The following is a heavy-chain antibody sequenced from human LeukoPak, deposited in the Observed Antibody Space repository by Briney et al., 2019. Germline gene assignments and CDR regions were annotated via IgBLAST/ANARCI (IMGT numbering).Heavy chain of an antibody. J-gene: IGHJ5*02. V-gene: IGHV3-30*18. CDR1: GFTFSSYG. CDR2: ISYDGSNK. D-gene: IGHD4-17*01. CDR3: AKAYGDYDPDP. Sequence: GGSLRLSCAASGFTFSSYGMHWVRQAPGKGLEWVAVISYDGSNKYYADSVKGRFTISRDNSKNTLYLQMNSLRAEDTAVYYCAKAYGDYDPDPWGQGTLVTVSS.